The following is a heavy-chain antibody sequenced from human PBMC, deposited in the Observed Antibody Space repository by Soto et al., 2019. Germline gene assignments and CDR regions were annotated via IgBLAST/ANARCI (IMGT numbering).Heavy chain of an antibody. J-gene: IGHJ4*02. Sequence: GGSLRLSCAASGFTFDDYAMHWVRQAPGKGLEWVSAISCNSGSIGYADSVKGRFTISRDNAKNTLYLQMNSLRAEDTAVYYCAKRLAYSSSWYYFDYWGQGTLVTVSS. CDR1: GFTFDDYA. D-gene: IGHD6-13*01. V-gene: IGHV3-9*01. CDR2: ISCNSGSI. CDR3: AKRLAYSSSWYYFDY.